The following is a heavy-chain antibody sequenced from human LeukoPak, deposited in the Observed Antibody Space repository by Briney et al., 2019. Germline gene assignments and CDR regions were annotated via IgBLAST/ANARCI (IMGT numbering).Heavy chain of an antibody. CDR1: GFIFSGYS. Sequence: KSGGSLRLSCAASGFIFSGYSMNWVRQAPGKGLEWVSSISASDTYINYADSLKGRFTISRGNAKNSLYLQMNSLRAEDTAVYYCAREPSGGYCSSSSCSRYFQHWGQGTLVTVSS. CDR3: AREPSGGYCSSSSCSRYFQH. CDR2: ISASDTYI. D-gene: IGHD2-2*01. J-gene: IGHJ1*01. V-gene: IGHV3-21*01.